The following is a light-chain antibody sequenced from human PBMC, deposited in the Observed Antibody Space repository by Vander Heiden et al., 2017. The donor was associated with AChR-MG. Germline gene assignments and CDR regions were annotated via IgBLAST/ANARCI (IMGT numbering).Light chain of an antibody. CDR1: SSDVGGYNY. V-gene: IGLV2-14*01. CDR3: SSYTSSSTQV. CDR2: DVS. Sequence: QSALTQPASVSGSPGQSITISCTGTSSDVGGYNYVTWYQQHPGNAPKLMNYDVSKRPSGVSNRFSGSKSGNTASLSISGLQAEDEADYYCSSYTSSSTQVFGTGTKVTVL. J-gene: IGLJ1*01.